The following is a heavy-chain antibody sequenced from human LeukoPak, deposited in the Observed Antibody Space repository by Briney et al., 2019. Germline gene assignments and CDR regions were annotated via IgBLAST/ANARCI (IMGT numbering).Heavy chain of an antibody. CDR3: SRGTYYDSSGYVY. CDR1: GYTFTGYY. J-gene: IGHJ4*02. V-gene: IGHV1-2*02. CDR2: INPNSGGT. Sequence: ASVKVSCKASGYTFTGYYMHWVRQAPGQGLEWMGWINPNSGGTNYAQKFQGRVTMTRDTSISTAYMELSRLRSDDTAVYYCSRGTYYDSSGYVYWGQGTLVTVSS. D-gene: IGHD3-22*01.